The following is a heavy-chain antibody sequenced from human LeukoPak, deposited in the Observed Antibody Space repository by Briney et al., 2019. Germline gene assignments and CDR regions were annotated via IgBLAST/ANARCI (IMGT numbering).Heavy chain of an antibody. J-gene: IGHJ4*02. V-gene: IGHV3-23*01. CDR2: ISSSGRNT. D-gene: IGHD4-23*01. CDR1: AFTLSSFA. Sequence: GGSLRLSCAAYAFTLSSFAMSWVRPAPGKGLEWVSTISSSGRNTYYADSAKGRFTISRDNSKNTLYLQMNSLRAEDTAIYYCAKSWSTVVTPGYWGQGTLVIVSS. CDR3: AKSWSTVVTPGY.